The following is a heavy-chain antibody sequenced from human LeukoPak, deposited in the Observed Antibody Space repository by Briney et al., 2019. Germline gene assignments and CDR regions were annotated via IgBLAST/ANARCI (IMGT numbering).Heavy chain of an antibody. CDR1: GGTFSSYA. V-gene: IGHV1-69*13. CDR2: IIPIFGTA. D-gene: IGHD3-9*01. J-gene: IGHJ5*02. CDR3: ARQGAYYDILTGFGRPFDP. Sequence: SVKVSCKASGGTFSSYAISWVRQAPGQGLEWMGGIIPIFGTANYAQKFQGRVTITADESTSTAYMELSSLRSEDTAVYYCARQGAYYDILTGFGRPFDPWGQETLVTVSS.